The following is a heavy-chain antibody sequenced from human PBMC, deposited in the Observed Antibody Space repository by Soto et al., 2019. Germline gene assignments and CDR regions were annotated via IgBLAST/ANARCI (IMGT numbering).Heavy chain of an antibody. CDR3: ARDIMGRPSGDY. J-gene: IGHJ4*02. CDR1: GGTFSSYT. D-gene: IGHD3-16*01. Sequence: QVQLVQSGAEVKKPGSSVKVSCMASGGTFSSYTISWVRQAPGQGLEWMGRIIPILGIANYAQKFQGRVTITADKSTSTAYMELSSLRSEDTAVYYCARDIMGRPSGDYWGQGTLVTVSS. CDR2: IIPILGIA. V-gene: IGHV1-69*08.